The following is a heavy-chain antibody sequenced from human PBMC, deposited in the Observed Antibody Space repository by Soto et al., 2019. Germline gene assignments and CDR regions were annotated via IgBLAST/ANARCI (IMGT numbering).Heavy chain of an antibody. J-gene: IGHJ4*02. V-gene: IGHV1-8*01. CDR3: ARRPSTYYGAVPIDY. D-gene: IGHD3-10*01. CDR1: GYTFTSYD. Sequence: QVQLVQSGAEVKKPGASVKVSCKASGYTFTSYDINWVRQATGQGPEWMGWMNPNSGNTGYAQKFQGRVTLTGDASITTAYMELISLTSEDTTVYYCARRPSTYYGAVPIDYWGQGTLVTVSS. CDR2: MNPNSGNT.